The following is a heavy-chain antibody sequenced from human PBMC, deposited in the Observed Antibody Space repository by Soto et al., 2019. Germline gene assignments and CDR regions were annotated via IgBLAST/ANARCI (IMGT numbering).Heavy chain of an antibody. V-gene: IGHV4-34*01. J-gene: IGHJ3*02. D-gene: IGHD6-19*01. CDR2: INHSGST. CDR1: GWSFSGYY. CDR3: AITGYITGWYKAAFDI. Sequence: XETLSLTCSVYGWSFSGYYWRWVRQPPGKGLEWIGEINHSGSTNYHPSLKSRVTISVDTSKNQFSLKLSSVTAADTAVYYCAITGYITGWYKAAFDIWGQGTMVTVSS.